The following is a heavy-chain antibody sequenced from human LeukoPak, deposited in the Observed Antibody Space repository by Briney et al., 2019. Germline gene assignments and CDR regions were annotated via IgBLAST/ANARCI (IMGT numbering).Heavy chain of an antibody. CDR1: GDSVSSNSAA. CDR2: TYYRSKWYN. J-gene: IGHJ6*02. CDR3: AREDYYGDYYYYGMDV. Sequence: SQTLSLTCAISGDSVSSNSAAWNWIRQSPSRGLEGLGGTYYRSKWYNDYAVSVKSRITINPDTSKNQFSLQLNSVTPEDTAVYYCAREDYYGDYYYYGMDVWGQGTTVTVSS. D-gene: IGHD4-17*01. V-gene: IGHV6-1*01.